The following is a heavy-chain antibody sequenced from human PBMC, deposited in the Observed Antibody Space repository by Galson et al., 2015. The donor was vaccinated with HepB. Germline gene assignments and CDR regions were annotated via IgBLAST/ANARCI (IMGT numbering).Heavy chain of an antibody. V-gene: IGHV3-23*01. CDR1: GFTFSSYA. Sequence: SLRLSCATSGFTFSSYAMSWVRQAPGKGLEWVSAISGSAALTYYADSVKGRFTISRDNSKNTLYVQVNSLSAEDTAVYYCAKQIRGVITGEFDYWGQGTLVTVSS. D-gene: IGHD3-10*01. CDR2: ISGSAALT. CDR3: AKQIRGVITGEFDY. J-gene: IGHJ4*02.